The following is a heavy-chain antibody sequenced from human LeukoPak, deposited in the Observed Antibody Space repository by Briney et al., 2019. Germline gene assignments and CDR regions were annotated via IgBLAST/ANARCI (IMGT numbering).Heavy chain of an antibody. CDR1: GFTFSSYS. Sequence: GGSLRLSCAASGFTFSSYSMSWVRQAPGKGLEWVSSISSSSSYIYYADSVKGRFTISRDNAKNSLYLQMNSLRAEDTAVYYCARAGLVAPAAKIQGYYMDVWGKGTTVTISS. CDR2: ISSSSSYI. CDR3: ARAGLVAPAAKIQGYYMDV. J-gene: IGHJ6*03. D-gene: IGHD2-2*01. V-gene: IGHV3-21*04.